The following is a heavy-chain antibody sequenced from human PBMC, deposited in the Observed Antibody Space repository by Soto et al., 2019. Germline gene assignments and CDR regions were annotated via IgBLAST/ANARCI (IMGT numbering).Heavy chain of an antibody. CDR1: GYTFIDFG. CDR2: ISINNGKT. CDR3: ASRRGPGAIDAVDV. Sequence: ASVKVSCKASGYTFIDFGISWVRQAPGQGLEWMGWISINNGKTNFAQKFQDRVTMTTDTSTSTAYMELRSLNSGDTAVYFCASRRGPGAIDAVDVWGQGTMVTVS. V-gene: IGHV1-18*01. D-gene: IGHD1-26*01. J-gene: IGHJ3*01.